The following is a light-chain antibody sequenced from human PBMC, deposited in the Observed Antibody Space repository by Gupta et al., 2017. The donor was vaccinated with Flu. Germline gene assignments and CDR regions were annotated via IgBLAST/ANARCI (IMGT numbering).Light chain of an antibody. Sequence: QSALTQPAPVSGSPGQSITISCTGTSNDVGSYNLVSWYQQHPGKVPNLMIYENKKRPSGVSNRFSGSKSGNTASLTISGLQAEGEAVYYCCSYATASWVFGGGTKVTLL. V-gene: IGLV2-23*01. CDR2: ENK. CDR1: SNDVGSYNL. J-gene: IGLJ3*02. CDR3: CSYATASWV.